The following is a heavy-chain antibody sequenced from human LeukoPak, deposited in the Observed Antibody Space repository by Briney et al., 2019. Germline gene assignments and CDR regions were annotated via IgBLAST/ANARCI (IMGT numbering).Heavy chain of an antibody. V-gene: IGHV4-4*07. J-gene: IGHJ4*02. CDR3: AREGEYCSSSSCYAAHFDY. CDR2: IYTSGST. Sequence: KPSETLSLTCTVSGGSISSYYWSWIRQPAGKGLEWIGRIYTSGSTTYYPSLKSRVTMSVDTSRNQFSLKLSSLTAADTAVYYCAREGEYCSSSSCYAAHFDYWGQGTLVTVSS. CDR1: GGSISSYY. D-gene: IGHD2-2*01.